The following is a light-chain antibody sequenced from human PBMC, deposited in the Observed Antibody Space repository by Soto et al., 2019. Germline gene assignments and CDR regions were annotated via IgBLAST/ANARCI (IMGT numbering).Light chain of an antibody. CDR3: QQRANWPYT. CDR1: QSVNSY. CDR2: DAS. V-gene: IGKV3-11*01. J-gene: IGKJ2*01. Sequence: EIVLTQSPATLSLSPGERATLSCRASQSVNSYLAWYQQKPGQAPRLLIYDASNRATGIPARFSGSGSETKFTLTISSLEPEDFAVYYCQQRANWPYTFGQGTKLEIK.